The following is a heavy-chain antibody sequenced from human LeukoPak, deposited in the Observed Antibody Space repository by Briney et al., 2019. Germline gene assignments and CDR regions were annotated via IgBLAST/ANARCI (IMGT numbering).Heavy chain of an antibody. CDR2: INHSGST. CDR3: ARRGIAVSYYYYMDV. CDR1: GGSFSGYY. D-gene: IGHD6-19*01. V-gene: IGHV4-34*01. Sequence: PSETLSLTCAVYGGSFSGYYWSWIRQPPGKGLEWIGEINHSGSTNYNPSLKSRVTISVDTSKNQFSLKLSSVTAADTAVYYCARRGIAVSYYYYMDVWGKGTTVTVSS. J-gene: IGHJ6*03.